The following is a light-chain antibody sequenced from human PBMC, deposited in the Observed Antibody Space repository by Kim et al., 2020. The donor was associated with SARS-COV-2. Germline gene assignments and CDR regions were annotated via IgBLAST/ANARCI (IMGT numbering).Light chain of an antibody. V-gene: IGKV3-15*01. Sequence: EIVMTQSPATLSVSPGERATLSCRASQSVSSTLAWYQQQPGQAPRLLIYGASTRATGIPARFSGSGSGTEFTLTISSLQSEDFAVYYCQQYNNWPLTFGQGTKLEI. CDR3: QQYNNWPLT. J-gene: IGKJ2*01. CDR1: QSVSST. CDR2: GAS.